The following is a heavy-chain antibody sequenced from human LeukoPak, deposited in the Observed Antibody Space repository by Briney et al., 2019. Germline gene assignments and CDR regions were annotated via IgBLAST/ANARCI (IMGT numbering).Heavy chain of an antibody. J-gene: IGHJ6*03. CDR2: ITSSSSYI. CDR1: GFTFSSYN. CDR3: ARDQPTTDYFWPYYYYYYMDV. D-gene: IGHD2/OR15-2a*01. Sequence: PGGSLRLSCAASGFTFSSYNMNWVRQAPGKGLEWVSSITSSSSYIYYADSVKGRFTISRDNAKNSLYLQMNSLRAEDTAVYYCARDQPTTDYFWPYYYYYYMDVWGKGTTVTVSS. V-gene: IGHV3-21*01.